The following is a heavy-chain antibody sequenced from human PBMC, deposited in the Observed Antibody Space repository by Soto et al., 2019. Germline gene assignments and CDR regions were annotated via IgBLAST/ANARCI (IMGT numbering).Heavy chain of an antibody. Sequence: SETMSHPWTVLVGSISGFGWSWIMQTPRKGLEWIGYIYYSGSTNYNPSLKIRVTISVDTSKNQFSLKLSSVTAADTVVYYFARAMGDRYQLLESYSDYWVKGSLVTGSS. J-gene: IGHJ4*02. D-gene: IGHD2-2*01. CDR1: VGSISGFG. V-gene: IGHV4-59*01. CDR2: IYYSGST. CDR3: ARAMGDRYQLLESYSDY.